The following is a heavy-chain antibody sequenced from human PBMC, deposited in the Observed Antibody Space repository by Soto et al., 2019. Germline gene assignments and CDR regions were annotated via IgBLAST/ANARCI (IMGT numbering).Heavy chain of an antibody. Sequence: QVQLVQSGAEVKRPGSSVRVSCRASGGTFSSYAISWVRQAPGQGLEWMGGFIPIFGTANYAQKFQGRVTITAVESTSTAYMELSSLRSEDTAVYYCASGYCSGGSCYWDYYGMDVWGQGTTVTVSS. CDR1: GGTFSSYA. D-gene: IGHD2-15*01. CDR3: ASGYCSGGSCYWDYYGMDV. CDR2: FIPIFGTA. V-gene: IGHV1-69*01. J-gene: IGHJ6*02.